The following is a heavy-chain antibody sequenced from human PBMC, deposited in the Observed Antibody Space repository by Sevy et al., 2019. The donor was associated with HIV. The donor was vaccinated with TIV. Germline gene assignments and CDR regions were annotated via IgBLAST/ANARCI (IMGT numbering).Heavy chain of an antibody. D-gene: IGHD6-6*01. CDR2: IKQEGTEK. V-gene: IGHV3-7*01. CDR3: ARELGGSIIFDY. CDR1: GFPFSDSW. Sequence: GGSLRLSCAASGFPFSDSWMTWVRQAPGKGLEWVANIKQEGTEKHYVDSMKGRFTISRDNAKNTLYLQMDSLRVDDTAVYFCARELGGSIIFDYRGQGALVTVSS. J-gene: IGHJ4*02.